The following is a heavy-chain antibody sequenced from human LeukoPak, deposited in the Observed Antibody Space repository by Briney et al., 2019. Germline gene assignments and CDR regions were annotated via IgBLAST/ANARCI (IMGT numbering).Heavy chain of an antibody. CDR3: ARSVSWGLLVRDDAFDI. J-gene: IGHJ3*02. CDR1: GGSIRSSH. D-gene: IGHD2-21*01. CDR2: IYYSGST. Sequence: SETLSLTCTVSGGSIRSSHWSWIRQPPGKGLEFIGYIYYSGSTNYNPSLKSRVTTSVDTSKKQFSLKLRSVTAADTAVYYCARSVSWGLLVRDDAFDIWGQGTMVTVSS. V-gene: IGHV4-59*08.